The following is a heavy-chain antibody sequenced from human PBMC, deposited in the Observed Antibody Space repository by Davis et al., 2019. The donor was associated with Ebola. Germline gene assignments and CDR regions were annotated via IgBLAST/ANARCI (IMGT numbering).Heavy chain of an antibody. CDR3: TSPTYYYGSGSYGYGMDV. Sequence: PGGSLRLSCAASGFTFSGSAMHWVRQASGKGLEWVGRIRSKANSYATAYAASVKGRFTISRDDSKNTAYLQMNSLKTEDTAVYYCTSPTYYYGSGSYGYGMDVWGQGTTVTVSS. J-gene: IGHJ6*02. CDR2: IRSKANSYAT. CDR1: GFTFSGSA. D-gene: IGHD3-10*01. V-gene: IGHV3-73*01.